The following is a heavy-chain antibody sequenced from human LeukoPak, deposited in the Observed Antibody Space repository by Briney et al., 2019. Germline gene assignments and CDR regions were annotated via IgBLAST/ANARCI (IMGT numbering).Heavy chain of an antibody. CDR1: GFTVSSNY. V-gene: IGHV3-53*01. CDR3: AKPEDSGYDGLV. CDR2: IYSGGST. D-gene: IGHD5-12*01. Sequence: GGSLRLSCAASGFTVSSNYMNWVRQAPGQGLEWVSVIYSGGSTYYADSVKGRFTISRDNSKNTLYLQMNSLRAEDTAVYYCAKPEDSGYDGLVWGQGTLVTVSS. J-gene: IGHJ4*02.